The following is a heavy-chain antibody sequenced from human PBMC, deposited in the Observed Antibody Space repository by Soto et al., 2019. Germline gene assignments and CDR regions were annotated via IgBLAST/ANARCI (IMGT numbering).Heavy chain of an antibody. Sequence: GGSLRLSCAASGFTFSSYAMSWVRQAPGKGLEWVSAISGSGGSTYYADSVKGRFTISRDNSKDTLYLQMNSLRAEDTAVYYCAKYYYDSSGYYYVGDYWGQGTLVTVSS. CDR2: ISGSGGST. J-gene: IGHJ4*02. V-gene: IGHV3-23*01. CDR3: AKYYYDSSGYYYVGDY. D-gene: IGHD3-22*01. CDR1: GFTFSSYA.